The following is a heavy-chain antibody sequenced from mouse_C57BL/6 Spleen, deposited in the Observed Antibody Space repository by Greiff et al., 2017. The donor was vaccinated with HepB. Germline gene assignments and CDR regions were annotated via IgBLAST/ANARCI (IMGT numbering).Heavy chain of an antibody. V-gene: IGHV1-82*01. J-gene: IGHJ2*01. CDR1: GYAFSSSW. CDR3: ARSGYSNFDY. D-gene: IGHD2-5*01. Sequence: QVQLKQSGPELVKPGASVKISCKASGYAFSSSWMNWVKQRPGKGLEWIGRIYPGDGDTNYNGKFKGKATLTADKSSSTAYMQLSSLTSEDSAVYFCARSGYSNFDYWGQGTTLTVSS. CDR2: IYPGDGDT.